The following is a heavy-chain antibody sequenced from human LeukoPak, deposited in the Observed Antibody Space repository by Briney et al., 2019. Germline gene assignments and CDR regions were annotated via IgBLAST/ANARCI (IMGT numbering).Heavy chain of an antibody. CDR1: GFTFDDYA. CDR2: ISWNSGSI. Sequence: GGTLRLSCAASGFTFDDYAMHWVRQAPGKGLEWVSGISWNSGSIGYADSVKGRFTISRDNAKNSLYLQMNSLRAEDMALYYCAKDKGSSWYPYDAFDIWGQGTMVTVSS. CDR3: AKDKGSSWYPYDAFDI. D-gene: IGHD6-13*01. J-gene: IGHJ3*02. V-gene: IGHV3-9*03.